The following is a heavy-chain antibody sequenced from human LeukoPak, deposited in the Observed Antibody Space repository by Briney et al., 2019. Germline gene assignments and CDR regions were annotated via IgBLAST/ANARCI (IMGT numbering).Heavy chain of an antibody. D-gene: IGHD2-21*01. Sequence: GASVKVSCKTSGYSFTDYYMHWVRQAPGQGLEWMGWINPNSGGTSSAQKFQDRVTMTRDTSITTVYMEVNWLTSDDTAIYYCARADRLHGGPYLIGPWGQGTLVTVSS. J-gene: IGHJ5*02. V-gene: IGHV1-2*02. CDR3: ARADRLHGGPYLIGP. CDR1: GYSFTDYY. CDR2: INPNSGGT.